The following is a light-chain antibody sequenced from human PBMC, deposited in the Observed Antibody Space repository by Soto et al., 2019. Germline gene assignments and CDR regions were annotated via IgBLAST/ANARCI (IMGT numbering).Light chain of an antibody. J-gene: IGLJ1*01. CDR3: QTWVTGIYV. V-gene: IGLV4-69*01. CDR2: LNSDGSH. Sequence: QLVLTQSPSASASLGASVKLTCTLSSGHSSYAIAWHQQQPEKGPRYLMKLNSDGSHSKGDGIPDRFSGSSSGAERYLTISSLQSEDEADCYCQTWVTGIYVFGTGTKLTVL. CDR1: SGHSSYA.